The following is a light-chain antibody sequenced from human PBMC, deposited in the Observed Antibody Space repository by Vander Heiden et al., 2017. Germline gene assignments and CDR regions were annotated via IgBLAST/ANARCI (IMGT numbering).Light chain of an antibody. J-gene: IGLJ2*01. CDR1: SHNIGSNW. CDR2: DIN. V-gene: IGLV1-51*01. Sequence: QSVLTQPPSVSAAPGQKVTISCAGSSHNIGSNWVAWFQYPPGTAPKLLIEDINNRPSGIPDRFSAAKSGTSATPGITGLQTGDEADYYCGTWDSGLSMLVFGGGTKLTVL. CDR3: GTWDSGLSMLV.